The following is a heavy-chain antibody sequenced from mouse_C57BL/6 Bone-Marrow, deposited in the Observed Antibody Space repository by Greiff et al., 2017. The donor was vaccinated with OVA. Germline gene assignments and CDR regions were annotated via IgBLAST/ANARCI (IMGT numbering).Heavy chain of an antibody. J-gene: IGHJ1*03. D-gene: IGHD2-4*01. CDR2: ISNGGGST. CDR3: ARHDYNWYFDV. Sequence: EVKVVESGGGLVQPGGSLKLSCAASGFTFSDYYMYWVRQTPEKRLEWVAYISNGGGSTYYPDTVKGRFTISRDNAKNTLYLQMSRLKSEDTAMYYCARHDYNWYFDVWGTGTTVTVSS. V-gene: IGHV5-12*01. CDR1: GFTFSDYY.